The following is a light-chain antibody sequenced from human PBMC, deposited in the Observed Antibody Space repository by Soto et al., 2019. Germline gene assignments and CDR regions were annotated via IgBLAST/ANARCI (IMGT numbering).Light chain of an antibody. J-gene: IGKJ5*01. CDR1: QDISNY. V-gene: IGKV1-33*01. CDR2: DAS. Sequence: DIQMTQNPSSLSASVGDRVTIAGQASQDISNYLNWYQQKPGKAPKLLIYDASNLETGVPSRFSGSGSGTDFTFTISSLQPEDIATDYCQQYDNLPITFGQVTLLEI. CDR3: QQYDNLPIT.